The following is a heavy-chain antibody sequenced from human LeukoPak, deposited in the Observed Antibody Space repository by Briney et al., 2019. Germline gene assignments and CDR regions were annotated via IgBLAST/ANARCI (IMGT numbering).Heavy chain of an antibody. Sequence: GGSLRLSCAASGFTVDSNYLSWVRQAPGKGLEWVSTIYTGGNTYYADSVKGRFTISRDNSKNTLYLQMNSLRAEDTAVYYCARLATNTDIDYWGQGTLVTVSS. J-gene: IGHJ4*02. CDR1: GFTVDSNY. CDR3: ARLATNTDIDY. CDR2: IYTGGNT. V-gene: IGHV3-53*05. D-gene: IGHD2-2*02.